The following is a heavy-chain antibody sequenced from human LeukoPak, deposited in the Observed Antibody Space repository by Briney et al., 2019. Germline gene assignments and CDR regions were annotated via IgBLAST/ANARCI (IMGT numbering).Heavy chain of an antibody. CDR3: ARGEGRYCSSTSCYLKRGFFDY. J-gene: IGHJ4*02. V-gene: IGHV3-21*01. CDR2: ISSSSSYI. D-gene: IGHD2-2*01. CDR1: GFTFSSYS. Sequence: GGSLRLSCAASGFTFSSYSMNWVRQAPGKGLEWASSISSSSSYIYYADSVKGRFTISRNNAKNSLYLQMNSLRAEDTAVYYCARGEGRYCSSTSCYLKRGFFDYWGQGTLVTVSS.